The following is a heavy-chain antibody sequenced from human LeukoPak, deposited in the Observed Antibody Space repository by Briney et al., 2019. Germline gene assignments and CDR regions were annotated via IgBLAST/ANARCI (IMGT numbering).Heavy chain of an antibody. CDR3: ARDLAYSRLDY. D-gene: IGHD5-18*01. CDR1: GLTFSSSW. V-gene: IGHV3-7*01. CDR2: INPDGNKK. J-gene: IGHJ4*02. Sequence: GGSLRLSCAVSGLTFSSSWMDWVRQAPGKGLEWVASINPDGNKKYSADSVKGRFTISRDSAENSLYLQMNSLRVEDTAFYYCARDLAYSRLDYWGQGMLVTVSS.